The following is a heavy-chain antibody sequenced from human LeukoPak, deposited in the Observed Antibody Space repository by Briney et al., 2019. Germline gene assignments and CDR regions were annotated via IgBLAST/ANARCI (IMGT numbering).Heavy chain of an antibody. V-gene: IGHV4-59*01. Sequence: SETLSLTCTVSGGSISSYYWSWIRQPPGKGLEWIGYIYYTGSTSYNPSLKSRVTMSLDASKNQYSLELNSVTPADTAVYYCARGGNYWPQWWFDPWGRGTLVSVSS. CDR2: IYYTGST. CDR1: GGSISSYY. J-gene: IGHJ5*02. CDR3: ARGGNYWPQWWFDP. D-gene: IGHD1-26*01.